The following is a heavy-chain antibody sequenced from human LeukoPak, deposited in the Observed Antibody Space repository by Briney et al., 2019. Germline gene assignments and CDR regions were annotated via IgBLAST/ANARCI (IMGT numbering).Heavy chain of an antibody. CDR3: ARAGDGDYDILTGYYHAPEVYGMDV. CDR2: ISAYNVNT. D-gene: IGHD3-9*01. Sequence: ASVKVSCKASGYTFTSYGISWVRQAPGQGLEWMGWISAYNVNTNYSQKLQGRVTMTTDTSTSTAYMELRSLRSDDTAVYYCARAGDGDYDILTGYYHAPEVYGMDVWGQGTTVTVSS. V-gene: IGHV1-18*01. CDR1: GYTFTSYG. J-gene: IGHJ6*02.